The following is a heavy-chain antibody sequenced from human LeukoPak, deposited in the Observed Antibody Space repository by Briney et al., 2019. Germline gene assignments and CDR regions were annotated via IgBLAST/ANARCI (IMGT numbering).Heavy chain of an antibody. Sequence: GGSLRLSCAASGFTFDDYAMHWVRQAPGKGLEWVSGISWSSGSKGYADSVKGRFTISRDNAKNSLYLQMNSLRVEDTAMYYCAKSISYITGTTGPFDYWGQGTLVTVSS. J-gene: IGHJ4*02. V-gene: IGHV3-9*01. CDR2: ISWSSGSK. CDR3: AKSISYITGTTGPFDY. CDR1: GFTFDDYA. D-gene: IGHD1-7*01.